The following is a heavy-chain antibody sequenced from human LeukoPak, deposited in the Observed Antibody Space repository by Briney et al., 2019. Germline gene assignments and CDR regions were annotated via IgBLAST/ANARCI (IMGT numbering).Heavy chain of an antibody. CDR3: VRDGQGSTPLDY. CDR2: ISTDGSRP. CDR1: GFTFSSHW. V-gene: IGHV3-74*01. Sequence: GGSLRLSCVASGFTFSSHWMHWVRQAPGKGLVWVSGISTDGSRPRYADSVNGRFTISRDNAKNTLYLQMNSLRAEDTAVYFCVRDGQGSTPLDYWGQGTLVTVSS. D-gene: IGHD2-15*01. J-gene: IGHJ4*02.